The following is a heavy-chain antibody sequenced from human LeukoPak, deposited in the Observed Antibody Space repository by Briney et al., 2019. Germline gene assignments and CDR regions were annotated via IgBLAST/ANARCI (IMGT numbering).Heavy chain of an antibody. V-gene: IGHV3-30*02. CDR1: GFTFSSYG. CDR2: IRYDGTNR. D-gene: IGHD1-26*01. CDR3: AISYSGSYDFDY. Sequence: GASLKLSCAASGFTFSSYGMHWVRQAPGKGLEWVAFIRYDGTNRYYSDSVKGRFTISRDNSKNTLYLQMNSLRAEDTAVYYCAISYSGSYDFDYWGQGTLVNVSS. J-gene: IGHJ4*02.